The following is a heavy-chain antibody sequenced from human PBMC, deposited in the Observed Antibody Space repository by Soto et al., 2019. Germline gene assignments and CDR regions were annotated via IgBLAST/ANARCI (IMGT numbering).Heavy chain of an antibody. J-gene: IGHJ2*01. V-gene: IGHV2-5*02. D-gene: IGHD6-19*01. CDR1: GFSLSTSGVG. Sequence: QITLKESGPTLVKPTQTLTLTCTFSGFSLSTSGVGVGWIRQPPGKALEWLALIYWDDDKRYSPSLKSRLTITKDTSKNQVVLTMTNMDPVDTATYYCAHRPRQQWGGGYFDLWGRGTLVTVSS. CDR2: IYWDDDK. CDR3: AHRPRQQWGGGYFDL.